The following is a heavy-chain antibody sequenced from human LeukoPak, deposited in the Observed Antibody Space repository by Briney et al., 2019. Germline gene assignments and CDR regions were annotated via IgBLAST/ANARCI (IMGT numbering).Heavy chain of an antibody. J-gene: IGHJ4*02. CDR3: AREFPYYYDSSGYYTSFDY. CDR2: INPNSGGT. D-gene: IGHD3-22*01. V-gene: IGHV1-2*02. Sequence: ASVKVSCKASGYTFTGYFMHWVRQAPGQGPEWMGWINPNSGGTNYAQKFQGRVTMTRDTSISTAYMELSRLRSDDTAVYYCAREFPYYYDSSGYYTSFDYWGRGTLVTVSS. CDR1: GYTFTGYF.